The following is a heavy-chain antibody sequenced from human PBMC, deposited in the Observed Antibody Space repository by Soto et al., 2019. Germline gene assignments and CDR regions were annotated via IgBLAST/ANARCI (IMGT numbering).Heavy chain of an antibody. CDR2: ISYDGSNK. J-gene: IGHJ6*02. CDR1: GFTFSSYG. Sequence: PGGSLRLSCAASGFTFSSYGMHWVRQAPGKGLEWVAVISYDGSNKYYADSVKGRFTISRDNSKNTLYLQMNSLRAEDTAVYYCAKCESDYYYYGMDVWGQGTTVTVSS. V-gene: IGHV3-30*18. CDR3: AKCESDYYYYGMDV.